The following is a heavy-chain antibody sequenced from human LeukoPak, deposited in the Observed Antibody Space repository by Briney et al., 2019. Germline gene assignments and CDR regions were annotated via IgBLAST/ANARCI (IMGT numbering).Heavy chain of an antibody. CDR1: GGSFSGYY. J-gene: IGHJ4*02. CDR2: INHSGST. V-gene: IGHV4-34*01. D-gene: IGHD3-22*01. CDR3: ARYSSGYRVFDY. Sequence: SETLSLTCAVYGGSFSGYYWSWIRQPPGKGLEWIGEINHSGSTNYNPSLKSRVTISVDTSKNQFSLKLSSVTAADTAVYYCARYSSGYRVFDYWGQGTLVTVSS.